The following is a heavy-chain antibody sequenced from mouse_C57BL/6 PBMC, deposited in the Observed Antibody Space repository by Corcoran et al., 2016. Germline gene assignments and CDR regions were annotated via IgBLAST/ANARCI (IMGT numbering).Heavy chain of an antibody. Sequence: QSQLVQSGPELKKQGETVKISCKAAVYAFTTYVMSWVKQAPGKGLKWMDGINTYSGVPTYADDFKGRFAFSLETSASTAYLQINNLKNEDTATYFCARSTSKWDGYFDVCGTGTTVTVSS. J-gene: IGHJ1*03. CDR2: INTYSGVP. CDR3: ARSTSKWDGYFDV. D-gene: IGHD4-1*01. V-gene: IGHV9-3*01. CDR1: VYAFTTYV.